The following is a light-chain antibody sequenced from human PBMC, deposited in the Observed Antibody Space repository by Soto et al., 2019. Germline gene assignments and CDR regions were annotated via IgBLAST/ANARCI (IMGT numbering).Light chain of an antibody. V-gene: IGLV3-21*02. Sequence: SYVLTQPPSVSVAPGQTARITCGGDNIGSKNVHWYQQKPGQAPVLVVYDDRGRPSGIPERLSGSNSGNTATLTISGVEAGDEADYYCQVWDSSSDHVVFGGGTKLT. J-gene: IGLJ2*01. CDR1: NIGSKN. CDR3: QVWDSSSDHVV. CDR2: DDR.